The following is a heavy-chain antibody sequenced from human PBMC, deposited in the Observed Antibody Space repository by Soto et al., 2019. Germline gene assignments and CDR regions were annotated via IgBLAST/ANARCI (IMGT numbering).Heavy chain of an antibody. CDR3: TRKFYGVLTCYYDDSMDV. CDR2: ICSNSSNK. Sequence: GGSLRLSCAASGFTFSNYSMHWVRQAPGKGLEWVSDICSNSSNKYYADSVKGRLTISRDSAKNSLFLQMNSLRAEDTAVYYCTRKFYGVLTCYYDDSMDVWGKGTMVTVSS. D-gene: IGHD3-9*01. CDR1: GFTFSNYS. J-gene: IGHJ6*04. V-gene: IGHV3-48*01.